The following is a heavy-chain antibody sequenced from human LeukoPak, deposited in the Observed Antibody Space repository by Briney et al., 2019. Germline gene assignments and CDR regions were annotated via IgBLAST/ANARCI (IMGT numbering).Heavy chain of an antibody. CDR3: ARHYRGSWYFDY. D-gene: IGHD6-13*01. CDR1: GYSFTSYW. Sequence: PGESLKISCKGSGYSFTSYWIGWVRQMPGKGLEWMGRIDPSDSYTNYSPSFQGHVTISADKSISTAYLQWSSLKASDTAMYYCARHYRGSWYFDYWGQGTLVTVSS. J-gene: IGHJ4*02. V-gene: IGHV5-10-1*01. CDR2: IDPSDSYT.